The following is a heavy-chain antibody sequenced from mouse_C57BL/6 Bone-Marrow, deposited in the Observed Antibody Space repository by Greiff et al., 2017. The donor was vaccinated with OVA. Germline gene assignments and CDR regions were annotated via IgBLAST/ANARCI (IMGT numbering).Heavy chain of an antibody. V-gene: IGHV6-6*01. D-gene: IGHD1-1*01. Sequence: EVQLQQSGGGLVQPGGSMKLSCAASGFTFSDAWMDWVRQSPEKGLEWVAEIRNKANNHATYYAESVKGRSTISRDDSKSSVYLQMNSLRAEDTVIYYCTSPLCYGSSFAMDYWGQGTSVTVSS. CDR1: GFTFSDAW. J-gene: IGHJ4*01. CDR3: TSPLCYGSSFAMDY. CDR2: IRNKANNHAT.